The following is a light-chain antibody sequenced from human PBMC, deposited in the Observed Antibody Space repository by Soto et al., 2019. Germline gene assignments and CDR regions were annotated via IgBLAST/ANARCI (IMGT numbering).Light chain of an antibody. J-gene: IGKJ5*01. CDR1: QSVSSY. Sequence: EIVLTQSPATLSLSPGERATLSCRASQSVSSYLAWYQQKPGQAPRLLIYDASNRATGIPARFSGSGSGKDFTLTTSRLEPEDFAVYYCQQYGSSITFGQGTRLEIK. V-gene: IGKV3-11*01. CDR2: DAS. CDR3: QQYGSSIT.